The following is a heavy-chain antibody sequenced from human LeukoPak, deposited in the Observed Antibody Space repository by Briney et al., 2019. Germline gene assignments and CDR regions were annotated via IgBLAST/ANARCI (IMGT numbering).Heavy chain of an antibody. V-gene: IGHV1-8*03. Sequence: GASVKVSCKASGYTFIDYYIHWVRQATGQGLEWMGWMNPNSGTTGYAQKFQGRVTITRNTSISTAYMELSSLRSEDTAVYYRARVSRRITIFGVVISRWFDPWGQGTLVTVSS. CDR2: MNPNSGTT. CDR1: GYTFIDYY. J-gene: IGHJ5*02. D-gene: IGHD3-3*01. CDR3: ARVSRRITIFGVVISRWFDP.